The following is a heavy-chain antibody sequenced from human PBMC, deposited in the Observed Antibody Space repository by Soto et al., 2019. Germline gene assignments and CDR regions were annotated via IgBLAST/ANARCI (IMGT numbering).Heavy chain of an antibody. CDR1: GYTFTSYY. V-gene: IGHV1-46*01. Sequence: QVQLVQSGAEVKKPGASVKVSCKASGYTFTSYYMHWVRQAPGQGLEWMGIINPSGGSTSYAEKLQSRDCMTRHTSTSPVYMDLSSLRSEDTDVYYCARQGLLLRFLELSYWGQGTLVTVSS. J-gene: IGHJ4*01. D-gene: IGHD3-3*01. CDR2: INPSGGST. CDR3: ARQGLLLRFLELSY.